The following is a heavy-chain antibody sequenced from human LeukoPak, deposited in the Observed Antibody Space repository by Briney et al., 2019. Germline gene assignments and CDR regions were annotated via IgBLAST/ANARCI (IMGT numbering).Heavy chain of an antibody. CDR3: ARSRDGYNLVWFDP. Sequence: ASVKVSCKASGYTFTSYGISWVRQAPGQGLEWVGWISAYNGNTNYAQKLQGRVTMTTDTSTSTAYMQMTSLRSDDTAVYYCARSRDGYNLVWFDPWGQGTLVTLSA. V-gene: IGHV1-18*01. D-gene: IGHD5-24*01. J-gene: IGHJ5*02. CDR1: GYTFTSYG. CDR2: ISAYNGNT.